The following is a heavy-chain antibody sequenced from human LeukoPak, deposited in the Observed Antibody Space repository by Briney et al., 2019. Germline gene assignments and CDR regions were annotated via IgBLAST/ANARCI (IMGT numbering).Heavy chain of an antibody. J-gene: IGHJ4*02. CDR3: TTAPYVEVFSGTYDY. CDR1: GFTFSNAW. D-gene: IGHD6-13*01. CDR2: IKSKTDGGTT. Sequence: PGGSLRLSCAASGFTFSNAWMSWVRQAPGKGREWVGRIKSKTDGGTTDYAAPVKGRFTISRDDSKNTLYLQMNSLKTEDTAVYYCTTAPYVEVFSGTYDYWGQGTLVTVSS. V-gene: IGHV3-15*01.